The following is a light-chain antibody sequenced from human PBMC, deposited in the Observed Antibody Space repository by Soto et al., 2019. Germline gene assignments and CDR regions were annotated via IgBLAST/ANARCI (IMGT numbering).Light chain of an antibody. V-gene: IGKV1-39*01. J-gene: IGKJ1*01. CDR2: AAS. CDR3: QQSYSSFRT. CDR1: QSISNF. Sequence: DFQMTQSPSSLSASVGDRVTVTCRASQSISNFLNWYQQKPGKAPKLLIYAASSLQSGVPSRFSGSGSGTDFTLNISSLQPEDFATYYCQQSYSSFRTFGQGTKVEIK.